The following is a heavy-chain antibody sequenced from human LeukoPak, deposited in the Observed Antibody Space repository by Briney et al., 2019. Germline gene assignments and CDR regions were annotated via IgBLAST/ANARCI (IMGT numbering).Heavy chain of an antibody. J-gene: IGHJ4*02. D-gene: IGHD6-19*01. CDR2: ISGNSADI. CDR1: GFAFSSFR. CDR3: ARDRKWLLTFDL. V-gene: IGHV3-21*01. Sequence: GGSLRLSCGASGFAFSSFRMSWVRQAPGRGLEWVSSISGNSADINNADSLKGRFTISRDNYKNTLYLQMNSLRADDTAVYYCARDRKWLLTFDLWGQGTLVTVSS.